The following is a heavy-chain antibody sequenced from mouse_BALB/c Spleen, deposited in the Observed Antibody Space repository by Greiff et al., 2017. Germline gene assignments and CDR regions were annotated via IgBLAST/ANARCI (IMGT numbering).Heavy chain of an antibody. CDR2: ISNGGGST. V-gene: IGHV5-12-2*01. CDR3: ARQGGYYGSSYAMDY. J-gene: IGHJ4*01. Sequence: EVKLVESGGGLVQPGGSLKLSCAASGFTFSSYTMSWVRQTPEKRLEWVAYISNGGGSTYYPDTVKGRFTISRDNAKNTLYLQMSSLKSEDTAMYYCARQGGYYGSSYAMDYWGQGTSVTVSS. CDR1: GFTFSSYT. D-gene: IGHD1-1*01.